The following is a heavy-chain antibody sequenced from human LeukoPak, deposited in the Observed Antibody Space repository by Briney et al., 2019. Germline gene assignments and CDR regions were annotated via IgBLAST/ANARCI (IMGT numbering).Heavy chain of an antibody. CDR2: IWYDGSNK. CDR1: GFTFSNYW. D-gene: IGHD5-12*01. V-gene: IGHV3-33*08. CDR3: ARGVGIYSFFDY. J-gene: IGHJ4*02. Sequence: GGSLRLSCAASGFTFSNYWMHWVRQAPGKGLEWVAVIWYDGSNKYYADSVKGRFTISRDNSKNTLYLQMNSLRAEDTAVYYCARGVGIYSFFDYWGQGTLVTVSS.